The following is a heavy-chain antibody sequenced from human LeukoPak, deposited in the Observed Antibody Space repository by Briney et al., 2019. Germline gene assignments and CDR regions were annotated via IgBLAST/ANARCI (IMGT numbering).Heavy chain of an antibody. Sequence: GGSLRLSCAASGFTVSSNYMSWVRQAPGKGLEWVPVIYSGGSTYYADSVKGRFTISRDNSKNTLYLQMNSLRAEDTAVYYCARGYSGYDPDWFDPWGQGTLVTVSS. D-gene: IGHD5-12*01. J-gene: IGHJ5*02. CDR3: ARGYSGYDPDWFDP. V-gene: IGHV3-53*01. CDR2: IYSGGST. CDR1: GFTVSSNY.